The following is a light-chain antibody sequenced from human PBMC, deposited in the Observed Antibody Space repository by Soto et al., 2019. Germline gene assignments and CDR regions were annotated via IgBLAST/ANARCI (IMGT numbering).Light chain of an antibody. CDR3: PQSNDWVT. J-gene: IGKJ4*01. CDR1: QSIRNY. V-gene: IGKV3-11*01. Sequence: EVVLTQSPATLYLSPGERATLTCRASQSIRNYLAWYQQKPGQATRLLIYDASNRATGIPARFSGSWSGTDFILTISSQEPEDPGVYYWPQSNDWVTLGGGTKVEIK. CDR2: DAS.